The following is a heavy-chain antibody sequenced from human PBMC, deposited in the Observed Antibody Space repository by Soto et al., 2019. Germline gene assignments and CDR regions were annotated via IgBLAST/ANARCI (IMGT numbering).Heavy chain of an antibody. CDR1: GYLFTAYS. CDR2: VNPSGGST. V-gene: IGHV1-46*01. CDR3: AXEENCSGGTCYSEYFHR. D-gene: IGHD2-15*01. Sequence: AAVKVSCKASGYLFTAYSMHWVRLAPGQGLEWMGVVNPSGGSTKYAQNFQGRVTMTRDTSTTTIYMELSSLRSDDTAIYYCAXEENCSGGTCYSEYFHRWGQGTLVTVSS. J-gene: IGHJ1*01.